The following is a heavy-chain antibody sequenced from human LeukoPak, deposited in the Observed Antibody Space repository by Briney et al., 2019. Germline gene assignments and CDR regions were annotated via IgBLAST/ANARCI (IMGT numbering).Heavy chain of an antibody. V-gene: IGHV3-48*04. J-gene: IGHJ4*02. CDR1: GFTFSSYS. Sequence: GGSLRLSCAASGFTFSSYSMNWVRQAPGKGLEWVSYISSSGSTIYYADSVKGRFTISRDNAKNSLYLQMNSLRAEDTAVYYCAREAYDSSGYYYCFDYWGQGTLVTVSS. CDR2: ISSSGSTI. D-gene: IGHD3-22*01. CDR3: AREAYDSSGYYYCFDY.